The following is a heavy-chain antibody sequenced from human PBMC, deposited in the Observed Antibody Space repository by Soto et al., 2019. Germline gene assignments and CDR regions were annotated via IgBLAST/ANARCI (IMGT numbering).Heavy chain of an antibody. J-gene: IGHJ4*02. CDR1: GYTFTTYA. D-gene: IGHD6-19*01. CDR2: INAGNGDT. Sequence: ASVKLSCKASGYTFTTYAMHWVRQAPGQRLEWMGWINAGNGDTKHSPKFQGRVTITRDTSATTAYMELSSLTSEDTAVYYCARGATSDWPFDSWAQGTLVTVSS. CDR3: ARGATSDWPFDS. V-gene: IGHV1-3*01.